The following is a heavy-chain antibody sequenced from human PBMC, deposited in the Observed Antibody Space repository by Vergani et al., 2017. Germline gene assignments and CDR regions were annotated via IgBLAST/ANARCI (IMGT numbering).Heavy chain of an antibody. CDR1: GFTFSSYA. CDR3: AREEGRDCSSTSCYEYYFDY. D-gene: IGHD2-2*01. J-gene: IGHJ4*02. CDR2: ISGSGGST. Sequence: EVQLLESGGGLVQPGGSLRLSCAASGFTFSSYAMSWVRQAPGKGLEWVSAISGSGGSTYYADSVKGRFTISRDNSKNTLYLQMNSLRAEDTAVYYCAREEGRDCSSTSCYEYYFDYWGQGTLVTVSS. V-gene: IGHV3-23*01.